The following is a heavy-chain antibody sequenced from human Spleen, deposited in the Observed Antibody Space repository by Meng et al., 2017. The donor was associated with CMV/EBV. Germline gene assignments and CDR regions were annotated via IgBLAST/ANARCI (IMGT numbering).Heavy chain of an antibody. Sequence: SCEASGFRFDDYGMTWVRQAPGTGLEWVSGINWNGGSTGYADSVRGRFIISRDNVRKSLYLQMNSLRAGDTAVYYCAKAQWLPMSQNYYRYFGMDVWGQGTTVTVSS. CDR1: GFRFDDYG. CDR2: INWNGGST. V-gene: IGHV3-20*04. D-gene: IGHD5-12*01. CDR3: AKAQWLPMSQNYYRYFGMDV. J-gene: IGHJ6*02.